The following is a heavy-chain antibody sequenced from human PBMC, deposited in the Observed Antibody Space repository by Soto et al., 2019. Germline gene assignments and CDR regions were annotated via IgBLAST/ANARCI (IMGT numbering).Heavy chain of an antibody. CDR3: VKDPTLLTEWLAYFDY. D-gene: IGHD6-19*01. J-gene: IGHJ4*02. V-gene: IGHV3-64D*08. CDR2: ISSNGGST. CDR1: GFTFSSYA. Sequence: GGSLRLSCSASGFTFSSYAMHWVRQAPGKGLEYVSAISSNGGSTYYADSVKARFTISRDNSKNTLYLQMSSLRAEDTAVYYCVKDPTLLTEWLAYFDYWGQGTLVTVSS.